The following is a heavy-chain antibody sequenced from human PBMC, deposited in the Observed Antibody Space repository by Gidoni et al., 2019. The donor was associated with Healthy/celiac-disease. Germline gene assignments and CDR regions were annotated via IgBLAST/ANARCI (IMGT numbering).Heavy chain of an antibody. Sequence: EVQLLESGGALVQPGGSLSLSCAAAGFTFSSYAMSCVPQARGRGVVWVLSISVSSASTYYADPVKGRFTISRDNSKNTLYLQMNILRAEDTAVYYCAKDSWLLEYWGQGTLVTFSS. D-gene: IGHD6-19*01. J-gene: IGHJ4*02. CDR2: ISVSSAST. CDR1: GFTFSSYA. V-gene: IGHV3-23*01. CDR3: AKDSWLLEY.